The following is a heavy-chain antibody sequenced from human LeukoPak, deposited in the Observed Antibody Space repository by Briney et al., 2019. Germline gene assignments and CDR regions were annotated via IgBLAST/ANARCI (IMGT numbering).Heavy chain of an antibody. CDR3: ARDGGSYGEYYFDY. J-gene: IGHJ4*02. Sequence: SETLSLTCTVSGGSISSHYWSWIRQPPGKGLEWIGYIYYSGSTNYNPSLKSRVTISVDTSMNQFSLKLSSVTAADTAVYYCARDGGSYGEYYFDYWGQGTLVTVSS. CDR1: GGSISSHY. V-gene: IGHV4-59*11. D-gene: IGHD1-26*01. CDR2: IYYSGST.